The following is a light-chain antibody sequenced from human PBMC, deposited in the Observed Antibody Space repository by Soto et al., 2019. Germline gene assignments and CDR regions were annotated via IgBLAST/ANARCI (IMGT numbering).Light chain of an antibody. CDR2: DVS. CDR3: QQYKDYVWT. J-gene: IGKJ1*01. V-gene: IGKV1-5*01. Sequence: DIQMTQSPSTLPASVGDRVTISCRASQTVERWLAWYQQKPGKAPKLLISDVSSLERGVPSRFSGSGSATEFALTLSGLQSDDFATYYCQQYKDYVWTFGQGTKV. CDR1: QTVERW.